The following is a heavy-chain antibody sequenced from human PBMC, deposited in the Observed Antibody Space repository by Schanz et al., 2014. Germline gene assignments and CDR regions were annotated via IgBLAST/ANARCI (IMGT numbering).Heavy chain of an antibody. CDR3: ASSGAGYSSSWDFDY. CDR1: GGTFNSYT. Sequence: QVQLVQSGAEVKKPGASVKVSCKASGGTFNSYTINWVRQAPGQGLEWMGRIIPILGIANYAQKFQGRVTITADRSTSTAYMDVSSLRSEDTAVYYCASSGAGYSSSWDFDYWGQGTLVTVSS. V-gene: IGHV1-69*02. CDR2: IIPILGIA. D-gene: IGHD6-13*01. J-gene: IGHJ4*02.